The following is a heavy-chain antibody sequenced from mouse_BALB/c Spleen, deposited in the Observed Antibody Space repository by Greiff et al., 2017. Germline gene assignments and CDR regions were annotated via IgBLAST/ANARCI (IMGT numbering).Heavy chain of an antibody. CDR3: TRSRGYFDY. V-gene: IGHV1-15*01. J-gene: IGHJ2*01. CDR2: IDPETGGT. Sequence: VQLQESGAELVRPGASVTLSCKASGYTFTDYEMHWVKQTPVHGLEWIGAIDPETGGTAYNQKFKGKATLTADKSSSTAYMELRSLTSEDSAVYYCTRSRGYFDYWGQGTTLTVSS. CDR1: GYTFTDYE.